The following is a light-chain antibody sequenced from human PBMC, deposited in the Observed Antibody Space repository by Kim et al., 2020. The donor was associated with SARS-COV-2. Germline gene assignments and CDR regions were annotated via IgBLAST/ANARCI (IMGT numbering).Light chain of an antibody. CDR2: GAS. CDR3: HQYGSSPNT. CDR1: QTVRTNY. J-gene: IGKJ2*01. Sequence: LSPGDKATLTCRASQTVRTNYVAWYQHKPGQAHRLLIFGASSRATGVPDRFRGSGSGTDFTLTISRLEPEDFAMYYCHQYGSSPNTFGQGTKLEI. V-gene: IGKV3-20*01.